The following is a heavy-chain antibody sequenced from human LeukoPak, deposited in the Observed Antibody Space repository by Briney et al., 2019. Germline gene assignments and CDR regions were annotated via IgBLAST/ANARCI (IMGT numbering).Heavy chain of an antibody. D-gene: IGHD6-13*01. CDR2: INHSGST. V-gene: IGHV4-34*01. CDR1: GGSFSGYY. J-gene: IGHJ6*03. Sequence: SETLSLTCAVYGGSFSGYYWSWIRQPPGKGLEWIGEINHSGSTNYNPSLKSRVTMSVDTSKNQFSLKLSSVTAADTAVYYCARGLAYYYYMDVWGKGTTVTISS. CDR3: ARGLAYYYYMDV.